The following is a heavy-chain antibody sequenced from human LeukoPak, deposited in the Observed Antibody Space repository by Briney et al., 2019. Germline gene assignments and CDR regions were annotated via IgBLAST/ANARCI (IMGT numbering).Heavy chain of an antibody. V-gene: IGHV4-4*02. CDR1: GGSINSSNW. CDR3: ARVGVGYCSSTSCYLDY. J-gene: IGHJ4*02. CDR2: IYHSGST. D-gene: IGHD2-2*01. Sequence: ASETLSLTCAVSGGSINSSNWWSWVRQPPGKGLEWIGEIYHSGSTNYNPSLKSRVTISVDKSKNQFSLKLSSVTAADTAVYYCARVGVGYCSSTSCYLDYWGQGTLVTVSS.